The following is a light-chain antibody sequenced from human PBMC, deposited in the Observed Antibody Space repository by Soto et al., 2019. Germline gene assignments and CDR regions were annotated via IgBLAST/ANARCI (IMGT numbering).Light chain of an antibody. CDR1: QSLLYGGNDRNY. CDR2: WAS. Sequence: DIVMTQSPDSLAVSLGERATIDCKCSQSLLYGGNDRNYLAWYQHKPGQSPKLIMYWASTREAGVPDRFSGSGSGTHFTLTISSLQAEDVAVYYCQQYYTTPQTFGQGTKLEIK. V-gene: IGKV4-1*01. CDR3: QQYYTTPQT. J-gene: IGKJ2*01.